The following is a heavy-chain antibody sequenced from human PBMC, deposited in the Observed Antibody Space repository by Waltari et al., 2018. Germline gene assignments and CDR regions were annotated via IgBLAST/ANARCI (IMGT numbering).Heavy chain of an antibody. J-gene: IGHJ3*01. Sequence: EVQLVASGGALLQPGRPLRLSCAASGFTFSRSWMHWVRHAPGKGLVWVSRINPDGMTRDYADSVEGRFTISRDNAQNTLYLQLNNLRVDDTAIYYCARELRGDNDLWGQGTMVTVSS. CDR1: GFTFSRSW. D-gene: IGHD3-9*01. CDR3: ARELRGDNDL. CDR2: INPDGMTR. V-gene: IGHV3-74*01.